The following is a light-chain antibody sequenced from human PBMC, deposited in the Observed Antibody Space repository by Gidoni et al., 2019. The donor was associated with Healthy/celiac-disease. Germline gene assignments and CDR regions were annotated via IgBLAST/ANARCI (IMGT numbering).Light chain of an antibody. CDR3: QQYNNWPPWT. V-gene: IGKV3-15*01. Sequence: EIVLTQSPASLSVSPGERATLSCRDSQSISSNLAWYQQKPGQAPRLLIYGAASRATGIPARFSGSGSGTDFTLTISSLQSEDFAVYSCQQYNNWPPWTFGQGTKVEIK. CDR2: GAA. CDR1: QSISSN. J-gene: IGKJ1*01.